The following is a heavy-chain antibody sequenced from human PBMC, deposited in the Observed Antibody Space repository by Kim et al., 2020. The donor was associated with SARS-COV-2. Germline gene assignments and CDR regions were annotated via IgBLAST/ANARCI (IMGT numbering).Heavy chain of an antibody. Sequence: SETLSLTCTVSGGSISSYYWSWIRQPPGKGLEWIGYIYYSGSTNYNPSLKSRVTISVDTSKNQFSLKLSSVTAADTAVYYCARGSITMMNYFDYWGQGTLVTVSS. D-gene: IGHD3-22*01. V-gene: IGHV4-59*13. CDR3: ARGSITMMNYFDY. CDR2: IYYSGST. J-gene: IGHJ4*02. CDR1: GGSISSYY.